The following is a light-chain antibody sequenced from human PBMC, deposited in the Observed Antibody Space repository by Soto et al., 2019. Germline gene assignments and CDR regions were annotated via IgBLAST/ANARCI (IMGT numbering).Light chain of an antibody. CDR1: QSVSSY. Sequence: EIVLTQSPATLSLSPGGRATLSCRASQSVSSYLAWYQQKPGQAPRLLIYDASNRATGIPVRFSGSGSGTDFTLTISSLEPEDFAVYYCQQGSNWPPGTFGQGTKVEIK. CDR3: QQGSNWPPGT. CDR2: DAS. J-gene: IGKJ1*01. V-gene: IGKV3-11*01.